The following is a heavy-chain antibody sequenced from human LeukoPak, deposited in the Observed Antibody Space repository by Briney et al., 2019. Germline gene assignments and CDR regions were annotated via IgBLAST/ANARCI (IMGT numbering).Heavy chain of an antibody. CDR1: GFTFSSYW. CDR3: ARGLVGPDY. V-gene: IGHV3-74*01. J-gene: IGHJ4*02. D-gene: IGHD6-6*01. CDR2: INNDGSDT. Sequence: GGSLRLSCAASGFTFSSYWMHWVRQAPGKGLVWVSRINNDGSDTKYADSVKGRFTISRDNAENTLYLEMNSLRAEDTAVYFCARGLVGPDYWGQGTLVTVSS.